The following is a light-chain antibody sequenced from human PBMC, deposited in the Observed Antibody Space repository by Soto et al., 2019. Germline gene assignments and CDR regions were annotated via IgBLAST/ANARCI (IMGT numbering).Light chain of an antibody. CDR2: GNS. CDR3: RPYDSSVCGAI. CDR1: SSNIGAGYN. V-gene: IGLV1-40*01. J-gene: IGLJ2*01. Sequence: QSVLTQPPSVSGAPGQRVTISCTGSSSNIGAGYNVHWYQQLPGTAPKLLIYGNSNRPSGVPDRFSGSKSGTSASLAITGPQGGVEVFFSCRPYDSSVCGAISGGGTKLPAL.